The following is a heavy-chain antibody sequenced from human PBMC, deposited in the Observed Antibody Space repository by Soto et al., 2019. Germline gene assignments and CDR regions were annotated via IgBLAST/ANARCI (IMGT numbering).Heavy chain of an antibody. CDR3: ATHKARRSIWYEASFDY. Sequence: QVQLGQSGAEVKKPGSSVKVSCKASGGTFSSYAISWVRQAPGQGLEWMGGIIPIFGTANYEQKFQGRVTITAEESTSTAYMEMSSLRSEDTAVYYCATHKARRSIWYEASFDYWRQGPLVTVSS. V-gene: IGHV1-69*12. J-gene: IGHJ4*02. D-gene: IGHD6-13*01. CDR2: IIPIFGTA. CDR1: GGTFSSYA.